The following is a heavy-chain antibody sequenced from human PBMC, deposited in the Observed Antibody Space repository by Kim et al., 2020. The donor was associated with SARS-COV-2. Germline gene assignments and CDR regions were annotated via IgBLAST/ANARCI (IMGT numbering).Heavy chain of an antibody. J-gene: IGHJ4*02. CDR3: ARDPIRKPGIAVAGTGAQRDY. CDR1: GFTFSDYY. CDR2: ISSSGSTI. Sequence: GGSLRLSCAASGFTFSDYYMSWIRQAPGKGLEWVSYISSSGSTIYYADPVKGRFTISRDNAKNSLYLQMNSLRAEDTAVYYCARDPIRKPGIAVAGTGAQRDYWGQGTLVTVSS. V-gene: IGHV3-11*04. D-gene: IGHD6-19*01.